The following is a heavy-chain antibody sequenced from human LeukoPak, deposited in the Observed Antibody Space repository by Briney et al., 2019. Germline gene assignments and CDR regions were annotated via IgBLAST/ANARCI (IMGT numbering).Heavy chain of an antibody. Sequence: PGGSLRLSCAASGFTFSSYAMSWVRQAPGKGLEWVSVLSGSGGIRYYADSVKGRFTISRDNSKNTLHLQMNSLRAEDTAVYYCAKRIAAAGIGYYFDYWGQGTLVTVSS. V-gene: IGHV3-23*01. CDR2: LSGSGGIR. CDR1: GFTFSSYA. D-gene: IGHD6-13*01. J-gene: IGHJ4*02. CDR3: AKRIAAAGIGYYFDY.